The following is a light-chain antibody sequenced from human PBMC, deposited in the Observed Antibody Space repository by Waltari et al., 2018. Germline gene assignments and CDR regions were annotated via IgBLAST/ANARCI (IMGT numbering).Light chain of an antibody. J-gene: IGKJ2*01. CDR1: QSLTKRY. CDR3: QQYGSSVLYT. CDR2: GAS. V-gene: IGKV3-20*01. Sequence: APLSCRASQSLTKRYLAWYQQKPGQAPRLLIYGASSRAAGIPDRFSGSGSGTDFTLTISRLEPEDFAVYYCQQYGSSVLYTFGQGTKLEIK.